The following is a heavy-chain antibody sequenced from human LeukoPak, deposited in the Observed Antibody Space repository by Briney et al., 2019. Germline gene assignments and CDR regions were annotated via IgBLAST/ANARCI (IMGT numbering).Heavy chain of an antibody. CDR1: GFTFSSYW. Sequence: GGSLRLSCAASGFTFSSYWMHWVRQAPGKGLVWVSRTNSDASSTTYADSVKGRFTISRDNAKNTLYLQMNSLRAEDTAVYYCARGKHDFDNWGQGTPVTVSS. V-gene: IGHV3-74*01. J-gene: IGHJ4*02. CDR3: ARGKHDFDN. CDR2: TNSDASST.